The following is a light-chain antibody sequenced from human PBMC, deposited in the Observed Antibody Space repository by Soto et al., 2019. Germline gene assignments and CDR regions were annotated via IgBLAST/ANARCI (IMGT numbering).Light chain of an antibody. CDR2: EVN. J-gene: IGLJ3*02. V-gene: IGLV2-8*01. CDR1: SSDVGGSNY. CDR3: SSDAGSNNWV. Sequence: QSALTQPPSASGSPGQSVTISCTGTSSDVGGSNYVSWYQHHPGKAPKLMIYEVNKRPSGVPDRFSGCKSDNTASLTVSGLQAEDEADYYCSSDAGSNNWVFGGGTKLTVL.